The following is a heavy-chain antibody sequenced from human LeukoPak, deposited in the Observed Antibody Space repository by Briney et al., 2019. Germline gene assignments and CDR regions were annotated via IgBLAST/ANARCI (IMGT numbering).Heavy chain of an antibody. J-gene: IGHJ4*02. D-gene: IGHD2-15*01. CDR2: ISGSGGST. CDR3: AKDRGRTWVQVAN. CDR1: GFTFSSDA. Sequence: RLSXIGTGFTFSSDAMGWVRQAPGKGLEWVSGISGSGGSTYYADSVKGRFTISRDNSKNTLYLQMNSLRVEDTAVYYCAKDRGRTWVQVANWGQGTLXTXXS. V-gene: IGHV3-23*01.